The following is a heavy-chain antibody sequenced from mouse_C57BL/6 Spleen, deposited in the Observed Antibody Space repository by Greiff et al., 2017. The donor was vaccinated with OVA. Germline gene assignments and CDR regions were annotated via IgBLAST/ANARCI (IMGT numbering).Heavy chain of an antibody. CDR2: IWSDGST. CDR3: ARQPEGHYDYDIYAMDY. V-gene: IGHV2-6-1*01. CDR1: GFSLTSYG. J-gene: IGHJ4*01. Sequence: QVQLKESGPGLVAPSQSLSITCTVSGFSLTSYGVHWVRQPPGKGLEWLVVIWSDGSTTYNSALKSRLSISKDNSKSQVFLKMNSLQTDDTAMYYRARQPEGHYDYDIYAMDYWGQGTSVTVSS. D-gene: IGHD2-4*01.